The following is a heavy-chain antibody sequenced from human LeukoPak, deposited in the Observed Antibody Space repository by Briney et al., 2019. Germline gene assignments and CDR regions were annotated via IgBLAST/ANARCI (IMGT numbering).Heavy chain of an antibody. J-gene: IGHJ6*02. CDR3: AKGEYCSGGSCYYYYYYYGMDV. CDR1: GFTFSSYA. D-gene: IGHD2-15*01. V-gene: IGHV3-23*01. Sequence: GGSLRLSCAASGFTFSSYAMSWVRQAPGKGPEWVSAISGSGGSTYYADSVKGRFTISRDNSKNTLYLQMNSLRAEDTAVYYCAKGEYCSGGSCYYYYYYYGMDVWGQGTTVTVSS. CDR2: ISGSGGST.